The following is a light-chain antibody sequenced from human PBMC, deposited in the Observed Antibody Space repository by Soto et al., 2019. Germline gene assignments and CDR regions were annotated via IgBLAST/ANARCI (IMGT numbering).Light chain of an antibody. J-gene: IGLJ3*02. CDR2: VSSDGSY. CDR3: QTWGPGFRV. Sequence: QSVLTQLPSASASLGASVKLNCTVTSGHSNYDIAWHQKQPEKGPRFLMRVSSDGSYSKGDVIPDRFSGSSSGAVRYLTISSLQSEDEADYFCQTWGPGFRVFGGGTKLTVL. V-gene: IGLV4-69*02. CDR1: SGHSNYD.